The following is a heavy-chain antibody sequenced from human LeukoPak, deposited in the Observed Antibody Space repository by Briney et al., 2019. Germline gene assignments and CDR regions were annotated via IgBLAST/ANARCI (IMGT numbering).Heavy chain of an antibody. CDR1: GGSISSGGYY. V-gene: IGHV4-31*03. D-gene: IGHD1-26*01. CDR3: TTDTRWELLFDY. Sequence: PSQTLSLTCTVSGGSISSGGYYWSWIRQHPGKGLEWIGYIYYSGSTYYNPSLKSRVTISVDTSKNQFSLKLSSVTAADTAVYYCTTDTRWELLFDYWGQGTLVTVSS. CDR2: IYYSGST. J-gene: IGHJ4*02.